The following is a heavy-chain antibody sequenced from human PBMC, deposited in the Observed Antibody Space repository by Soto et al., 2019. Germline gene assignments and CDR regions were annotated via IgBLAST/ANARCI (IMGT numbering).Heavy chain of an antibody. CDR3: ARDGRPRFLAWSRGGNNWFDP. Sequence: GGSLRRSCAASGFTFSSYSMNWVRQAPGKGLEWVSSISSSSSYIYYADSVKGRFTISRDNAKNSLYLQMNSLRAEDTAVYYCARDGRPRFLAWSRGGNNWFDPWGQGTLVTVSS. J-gene: IGHJ5*02. CDR1: GFTFSSYS. V-gene: IGHV3-21*01. D-gene: IGHD3-3*01. CDR2: ISSSSSYI.